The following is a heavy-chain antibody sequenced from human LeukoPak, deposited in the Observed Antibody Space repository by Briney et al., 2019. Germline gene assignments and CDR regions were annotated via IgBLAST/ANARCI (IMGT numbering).Heavy chain of an antibody. V-gene: IGHV1-2*02. J-gene: IGHJ4*02. CDR3: ARTARHLDY. CDR2: INLKSGGT. Sequence: VASVKVSCTASGYTFTGYHMHWVRQAPGQGLEWMGWINLKSGGTNSAEKFQVRVTMTRDTSTSTVYMELSSLRSEDTAVYYCARTARHLDYWGQGSLVTVSS. CDR1: GYTFTGYH. D-gene: IGHD5-18*01.